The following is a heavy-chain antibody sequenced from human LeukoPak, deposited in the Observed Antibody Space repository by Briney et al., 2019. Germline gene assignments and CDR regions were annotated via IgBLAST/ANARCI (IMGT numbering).Heavy chain of an antibody. CDR2: IDPSSSTI. J-gene: IGHJ4*02. CDR3: ARDGRVGEFLSSPGY. CDR1: GFIFSTYR. V-gene: IGHV3-48*01. Sequence: GGSLRLSCATSGFIFSTYRMNWARQAPGKGLEWISFIDPSSSTIYYADSVKGRFTISRDNAKNSLYLHMNSLRAEDTAIYYCARDGRVGEFLSSPGYWGQGTRVTVSS. D-gene: IGHD3-10*01.